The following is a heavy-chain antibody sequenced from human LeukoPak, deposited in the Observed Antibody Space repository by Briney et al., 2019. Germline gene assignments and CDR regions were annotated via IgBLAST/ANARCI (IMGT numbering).Heavy chain of an antibody. Sequence: GASVKVSCKASGYTFTGYYMHWVRQAPGQGLEWMGWINPSSGGTNYAQKFRGRVTMTRDTSISTAYMELSRLRSDDTAVYYCAEEYSNYGLPDYWGQGTLVTVSS. V-gene: IGHV1-2*02. D-gene: IGHD4-11*01. CDR1: GYTFTGYY. J-gene: IGHJ4*02. CDR3: AEEYSNYGLPDY. CDR2: INPSSGGT.